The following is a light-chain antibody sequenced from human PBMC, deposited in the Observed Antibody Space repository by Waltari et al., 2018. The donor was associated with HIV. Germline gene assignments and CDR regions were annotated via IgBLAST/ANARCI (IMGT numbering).Light chain of an antibody. Sequence: DIQMTQTPSPLSASVGDRATITCRASRGIGNSLAWYQQKPGKVPTRLIYAATTLQSGVPSRFRGSGSGTDFTLTISSRQPEDFATYYCQKYNSAPLTFGPGTKVDVK. CDR3: QKYNSAPLT. CDR1: RGIGNS. CDR2: AAT. J-gene: IGKJ3*01. V-gene: IGKV1-27*01.